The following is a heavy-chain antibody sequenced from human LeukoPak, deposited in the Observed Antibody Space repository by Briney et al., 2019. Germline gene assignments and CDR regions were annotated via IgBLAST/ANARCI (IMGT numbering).Heavy chain of an antibody. D-gene: IGHD3-22*01. CDR1: GFTFSSYA. J-gene: IGHJ4*02. Sequence: GGSLRLSCAASGFTFSSYAMSWVRQAPGKGLEWVSAISGSGGSTYYADSVKGRFTISRDNSKNTLYLQMNSLRAEDTAVYYCARDSGTYYYDSSGLDYWGQGTLVTVSS. CDR3: ARDSGTYYYDSSGLDY. V-gene: IGHV3-23*01. CDR2: ISGSGGST.